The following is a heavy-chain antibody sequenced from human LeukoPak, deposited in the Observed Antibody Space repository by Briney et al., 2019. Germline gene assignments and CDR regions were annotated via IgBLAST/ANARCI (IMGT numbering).Heavy chain of an antibody. J-gene: IGHJ5*02. V-gene: IGHV4-61*08. CDR1: GGSISSGGYY. CDR2: IYYSGST. Sequence: SETLSLTCTVSGGSISSGGYYWSWIRRHPGKGLEWIGYIYYSGSTYYNPSLKSRVTISLDTSKNQFSLKLSSVTAADTAVYYCARDYYDTSGYLIFDPWGQGTLVTVSS. CDR3: ARDYYDTSGYLIFDP. D-gene: IGHD3-22*01.